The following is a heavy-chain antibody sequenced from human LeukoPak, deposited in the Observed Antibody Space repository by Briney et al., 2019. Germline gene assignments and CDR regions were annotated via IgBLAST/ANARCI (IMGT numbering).Heavy chain of an antibody. V-gene: IGHV4-34*01. Sequence: PSETLSLTCAVYGGSFSGYYWSWIRQPPGKGLEWIGEINHSGSTNYNPSLKSRVTISVDTSKNQFSLKLSSVTAADTAVYYCARSNTRGYSYGYAFVYWGQGTLVTVSS. J-gene: IGHJ4*02. CDR1: GGSFSGYY. D-gene: IGHD5-18*01. CDR3: ARSNTRGYSYGYAFVY. CDR2: INHSGST.